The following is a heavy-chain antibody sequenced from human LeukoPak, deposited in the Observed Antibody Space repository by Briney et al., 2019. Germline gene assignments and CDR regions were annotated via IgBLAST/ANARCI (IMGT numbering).Heavy chain of an antibody. CDR1: GFTFSSYV. CDR2: ISSDESHK. V-gene: IGHV3-30*04. CDR3: ATDPVVAGGIRYFEY. Sequence: GGSLRLSCVASGFTFSSYVIHWVRQAPGMGLEWVAVISSDESHKYHAGSVKGRFTISRDNSKNTLYLQMNSLRAEDTAVYYCATDPVVAGGIRYFEYWGQGTLVTVSS. D-gene: IGHD6-13*01. J-gene: IGHJ4*02.